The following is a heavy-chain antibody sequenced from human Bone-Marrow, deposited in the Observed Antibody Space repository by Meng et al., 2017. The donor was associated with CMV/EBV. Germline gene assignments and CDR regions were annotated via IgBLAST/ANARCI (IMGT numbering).Heavy chain of an antibody. J-gene: IGHJ6*02. D-gene: IGHD3-16*01. CDR2: IIPIFGTA. CDR3: ARRLGDRENYYYGMDV. Sequence: SEKVSCKASGGTFSSYAISWVRQAPGQGLEWMGGIIPIFGTANYAQKFQGRVTITTDESTSTAYMELSSLRSEDTAVYYCARRLGDRENYYYGMDVWGQGTTVTVSS. CDR1: GGTFSSYA. V-gene: IGHV1-69*05.